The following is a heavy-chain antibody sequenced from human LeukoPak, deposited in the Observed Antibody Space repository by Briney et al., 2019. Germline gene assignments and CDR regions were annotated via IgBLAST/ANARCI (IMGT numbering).Heavy chain of an antibody. V-gene: IGHV1-46*01. CDR2: INPSGGST. J-gene: IGHJ3*02. Sequence: GASVKVSCKASGYTFTSYYMHWVRQAPGQGLEWMGIINPSGGSTSYAQKFQGRVTMTRDTSTSTVYMELSSLRSDDTAVYYCARAMGIHGSGQAFDIWGQGTMVTVSS. D-gene: IGHD3-10*01. CDR1: GYTFTSYY. CDR3: ARAMGIHGSGQAFDI.